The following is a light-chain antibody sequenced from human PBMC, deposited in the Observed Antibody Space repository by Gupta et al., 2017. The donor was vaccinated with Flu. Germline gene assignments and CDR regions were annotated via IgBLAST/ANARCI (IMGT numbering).Light chain of an antibody. Sequence: DIQMTQSPSSLSASVGDRVTITCRASQRISIYLNWYQQKAGKAPKLLIYAASRVKSGVPSRFSGGGSGTDFTLTISSRQPEDFANYYCQHRDSRPWTFGQGTKVDIK. CDR3: QHRDSRPWT. J-gene: IGKJ1*01. CDR2: AAS. V-gene: IGKV1-39*01. CDR1: QRISIY.